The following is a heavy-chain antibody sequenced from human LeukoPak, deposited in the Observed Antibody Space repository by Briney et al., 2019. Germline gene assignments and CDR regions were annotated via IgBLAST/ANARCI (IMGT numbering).Heavy chain of an antibody. V-gene: IGHV4-38-2*01. CDR1: GGSISSNFY. J-gene: IGHJ3*01. Sequence: SETLSLTCAVSGGSISSNFYWGWVRPSPGRGLQWIATMYPPLYHGGNTFYSPSLKSRVTISLDKSQNQFSLKLHSVTATDTAVYYCAISIGYSYGDDAFDVWGPGTGVTVSS. CDR3: AISIGYSYGDDAFDV. CDR2: MYPPLYHGGNT. D-gene: IGHD5-18*01.